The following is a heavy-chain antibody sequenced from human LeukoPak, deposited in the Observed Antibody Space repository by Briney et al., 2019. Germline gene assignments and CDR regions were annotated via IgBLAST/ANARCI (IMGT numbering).Heavy chain of an antibody. CDR1: GGPISSYY. J-gene: IGHJ4*02. CDR2: IYYSGST. Sequence: PSETLSLTCTVSGGPISSYYWSWIRQPPGKGLEWIGYIYYSGSTNYNPSLKSRVTISVDTSKNQFSLKLSSVTAADTAVYYCARGCASGGSCPNFDYWGQGTLVTVSS. V-gene: IGHV4-59*01. CDR3: ARGCASGGSCPNFDY. D-gene: IGHD2-15*01.